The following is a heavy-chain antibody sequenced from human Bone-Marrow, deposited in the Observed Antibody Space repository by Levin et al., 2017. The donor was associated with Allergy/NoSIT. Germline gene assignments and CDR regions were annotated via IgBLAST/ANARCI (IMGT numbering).Heavy chain of an antibody. Sequence: GESLKISCVGSGFTFENHGIHWVRQAPGRGLEWLSVLSYDGTTEYLADFVKGRLTMSRDNSKNTVYLHIHSLRPDDTAVYYCARKGVNNRHDFDSWGHGILVTVSS. D-gene: IGHD1-14*01. J-gene: IGHJ4*01. CDR3: ARKGVNNRHDFDS. V-gene: IGHV3-30*03. CDR2: LSYDGTTE. CDR1: GFTFENHG.